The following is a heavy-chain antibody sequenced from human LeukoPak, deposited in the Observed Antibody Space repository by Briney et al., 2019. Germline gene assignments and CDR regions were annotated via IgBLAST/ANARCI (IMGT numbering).Heavy chain of an antibody. CDR2: ISGSGDCT. J-gene: IGHJ4*02. V-gene: IGHV3-23*01. CDR1: GFTFSNSA. Sequence: GGSLRLSCAASGFTFSNSAMSWVRQAPGKGLEWVSAISGSGDCTYYADSVKGRFTISRDNSKNTLYLQMNSLRAEDTAVYYCAKGPLYDFWGQGTLVTVSS. CDR3: AKGPLYDF.